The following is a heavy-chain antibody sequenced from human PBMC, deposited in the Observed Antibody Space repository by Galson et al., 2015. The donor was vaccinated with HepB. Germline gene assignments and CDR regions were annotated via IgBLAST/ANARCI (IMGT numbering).Heavy chain of an antibody. J-gene: IGHJ4*02. Sequence: SLRLSCAVSGFTFSRYWMYWVRQAPGEGLEWVSGIGARGTYTYYADSVKGRFTVSRDNSKNTLYLQMNSLRAEDTALYYCAKDDDYAEYGYYFDHWGQGTLVTVSS. V-gene: IGHV3-23*01. CDR1: GFTFSRYW. CDR2: IGARGTYT. CDR3: AKDDDYAEYGYYFDH. D-gene: IGHD4-17*01.